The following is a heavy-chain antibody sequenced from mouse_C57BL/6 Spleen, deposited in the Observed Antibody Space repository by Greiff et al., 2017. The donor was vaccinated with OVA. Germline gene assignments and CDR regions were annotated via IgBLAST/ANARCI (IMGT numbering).Heavy chain of an antibody. V-gene: IGHV1-55*01. D-gene: IGHD1-1*01. CDR2: IYPGSGST. J-gene: IGHJ4*01. CDR1: GYTFTSYW. Sequence: QVQLQQPGAELVKPGASVKMSCKASGYTFTSYWITWVKQRPGQGLEWIGDIYPGSGSTNYNEKFKSKATLTVDTSSSTAYMQLSSLTSEDSAVDYCARSGHYYGPSAMDYWGQGTSVTVSS. CDR3: ARSGHYYGPSAMDY.